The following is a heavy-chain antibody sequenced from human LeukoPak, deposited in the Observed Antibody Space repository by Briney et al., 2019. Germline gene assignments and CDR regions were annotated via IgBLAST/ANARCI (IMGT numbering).Heavy chain of an antibody. CDR2: IYDSGST. CDR1: GGSIGSYY. Sequence: SETLSLTCTVSGGSIGSYYWSWIRQPPGKGLEWIGYIYDSGSTNYNPSLKSRVTISVDTSKNQFSLKLSSVTAADTAVYYCARVGGTNYYYYGMDVWGQGTTVTVSS. CDR3: ARVGGTNYYYYGMDV. D-gene: IGHD1-1*01. V-gene: IGHV4-59*01. J-gene: IGHJ6*02.